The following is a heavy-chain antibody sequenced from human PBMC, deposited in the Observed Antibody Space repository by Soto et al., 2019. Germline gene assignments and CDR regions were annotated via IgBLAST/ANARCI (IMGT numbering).Heavy chain of an antibody. CDR1: GGSVYTYS. Sequence: SETLSLTCTVSGGSVYTYSWTWLRQPAGKGLEWIGHIYSSGSANYNPSLKSRVSMSVDTSKNQFSLKLNSVTAADTAVYYCATIVGANDYWGQGALVTVSS. V-gene: IGHV4-4*07. CDR2: IYSSGSA. D-gene: IGHD1-26*01. CDR3: ATIVGANDY. J-gene: IGHJ4*02.